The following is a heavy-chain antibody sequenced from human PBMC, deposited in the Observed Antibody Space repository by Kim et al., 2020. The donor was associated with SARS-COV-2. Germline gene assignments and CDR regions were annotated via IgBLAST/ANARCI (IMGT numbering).Heavy chain of an antibody. CDR2: NK. CDR3: ARDRQGAIDY. Sequence: NKYYADSVKGRFTISRDNSKNTLYLQMNSLRAEDTAVYYCARDRQGAIDYWGQGTLVTVSS. D-gene: IGHD1-26*01. J-gene: IGHJ4*02. V-gene: IGHV3-30*01.